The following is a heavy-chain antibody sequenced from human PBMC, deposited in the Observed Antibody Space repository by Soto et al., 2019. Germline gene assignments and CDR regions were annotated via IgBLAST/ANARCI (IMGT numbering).Heavy chain of an antibody. V-gene: IGHV1-69*01. Sequence: QVQLVQSGAEVQKPGSSVKVSCKASGGTFSSYAISWVRQAPGQGLEWMGGIIPIFGTANYAQKFQGRVTITADESTSTAYMELSSLRSEDTAVYYCASSLKAIGTYYYYGIDVWGQGTTVTVSS. J-gene: IGHJ6*02. CDR3: ASSLKAIGTYYYYGIDV. CDR2: IIPIFGTA. D-gene: IGHD1-26*01. CDR1: GGTFSSYA.